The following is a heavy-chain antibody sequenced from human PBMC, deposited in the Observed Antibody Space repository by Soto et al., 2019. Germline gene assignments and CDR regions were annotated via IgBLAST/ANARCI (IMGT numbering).Heavy chain of an antibody. D-gene: IGHD2-2*01. J-gene: IGHJ4*02. CDR1: GFTFSTHS. CDR2: ITSSDVTM. CDR3: VGEVGFQLIY. Sequence: EVQLVESGGGLVQPGGSLRLSCAASGFTFSTHSMNWVRQAPGKGLEWISYITSSDVTMYADSVKGRFTIFRDNAKNSLYLQMNSLRGEDTVVYFCVGEVGFQLIYWGQGTLVTVSS. V-gene: IGHV3-48*01.